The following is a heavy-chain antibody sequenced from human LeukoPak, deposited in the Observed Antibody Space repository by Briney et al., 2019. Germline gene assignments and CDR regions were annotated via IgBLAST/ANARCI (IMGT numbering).Heavy chain of an antibody. J-gene: IGHJ6*03. Sequence: GGSLRLSCAASGFTFSTPWMSWVRQAPGKGLEWVGNIKEDGSEKYYVDSVKGRFTISRDNAKNSLYLQMNSLRAEDTAVYYRARDRCSGTSCYVVYYMDVWGKGTTVTVSS. V-gene: IGHV3-7*01. D-gene: IGHD2-2*01. CDR3: ARDRCSGTSCYVVYYMDV. CDR2: IKEDGSEK. CDR1: GFTFSTPW.